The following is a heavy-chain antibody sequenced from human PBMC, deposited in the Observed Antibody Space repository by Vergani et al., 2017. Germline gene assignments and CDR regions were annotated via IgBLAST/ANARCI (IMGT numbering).Heavy chain of an antibody. CDR1: GFTFSSYD. D-gene: IGHD6-19*01. J-gene: IGHJ2*01. CDR3: ARETPGIAVAATGYFDL. CDR2: IGTAGDT. V-gene: IGHV3-13*01. Sequence: EVQLVESGGGLVQPGGSLRLSCAASGFTFSSYDMHWVRQATGKGLEWVSAIGTAGDTYYPGSVKGRFTISRENAKNSLYLQMNSLRAEDTAVYYCARETPGIAVAATGYFDLWGRGTLVTVSS.